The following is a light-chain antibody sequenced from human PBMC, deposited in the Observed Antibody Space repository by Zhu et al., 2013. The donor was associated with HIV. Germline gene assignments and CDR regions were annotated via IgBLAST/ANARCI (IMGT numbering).Light chain of an antibody. J-gene: IGKJ5*01. CDR2: DAS. Sequence: DIQMTQSPPILSASVGDYVSITCRATQSISKWLAWYQHKPGRAPKLLIYDASTLQSGVPSRFSGSGSGTEFALTISSLQPDDFAIYYCQQRINRPPITFGQGTRLEIK. V-gene: IGKV1-5*01. CDR1: QSISKW. CDR3: QQRINRPPIT.